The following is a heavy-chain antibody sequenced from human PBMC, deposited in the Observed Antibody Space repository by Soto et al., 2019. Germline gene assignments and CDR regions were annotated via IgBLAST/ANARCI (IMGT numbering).Heavy chain of an antibody. CDR3: TKNVFNGTLTPGAVEH. D-gene: IGHD2-8*01. CDR1: GFNFNNSP. V-gene: IGHV3-23*01. CDR2: ISSRGDKT. J-gene: IGHJ4*02. Sequence: PGRSVRLSCATSGFNFNNSPMTWVLHAPGKGMERVPTISSRGDKTYYLVSVKGRFTFSRDNSKNTQYRQLHTLGAEDTAVCYCTKNVFNGTLTPGAVEHWGQGATVTVCS.